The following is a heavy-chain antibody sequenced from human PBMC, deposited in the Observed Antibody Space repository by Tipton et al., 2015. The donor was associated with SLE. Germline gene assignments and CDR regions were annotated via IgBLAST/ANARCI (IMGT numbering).Heavy chain of an antibody. CDR2: IYYSGST. D-gene: IGHD7-27*01. CDR1: GGSINSSRYF. Sequence: TLSLTCTVSGGSINSSRYFWSWIRQPPGKGLEWIGYIYYSGSTNYNPSLKSRVTISVDTSKNQFSLKLSSVTAADTAVYYCARGGPWGFFDYWGQGTLVTVSS. CDR3: ARGGPWGFFDY. V-gene: IGHV4-61*01. J-gene: IGHJ4*02.